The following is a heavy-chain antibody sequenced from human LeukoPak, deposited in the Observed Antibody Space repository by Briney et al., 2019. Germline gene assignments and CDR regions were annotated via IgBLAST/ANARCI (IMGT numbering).Heavy chain of an antibody. CDR3: ARDRSYYDFWRVYYYYYYYMDV. CDR2: IYYSGST. Sequence: PSETLSLTCTVSGGSISSSSYYWGWIRQPPGKGLEWIGSIYYSGSTYYNPSLKSRVTISVDTSKNQFSLKLSSVTAADTAVYYCARDRSYYDFWRVYYYYYYYMDVWGKGTTATVSS. D-gene: IGHD3-3*01. CDR1: GGSISSSSYY. V-gene: IGHV4-39*07. J-gene: IGHJ6*03.